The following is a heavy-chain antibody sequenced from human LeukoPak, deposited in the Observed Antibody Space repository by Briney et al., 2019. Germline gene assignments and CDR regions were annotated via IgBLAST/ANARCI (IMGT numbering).Heavy chain of an antibody. Sequence: GGSLRLSCAASGFTFSSYWMSWVRQAPGKGLEWVANIKQAGSEKYYVDSVKGRYTISRDNAENSLYLQMNSLRAEDTAVYYCARARGFFDYWGQGTLVTVTS. D-gene: IGHD3-10*01. CDR2: IKQAGSEK. CDR3: ARARGFFDY. CDR1: GFTFSSYW. V-gene: IGHV3-7*01. J-gene: IGHJ4*02.